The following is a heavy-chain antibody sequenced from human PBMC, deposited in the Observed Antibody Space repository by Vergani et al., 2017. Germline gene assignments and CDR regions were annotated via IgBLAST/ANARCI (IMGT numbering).Heavy chain of an antibody. Sequence: EVQLVQSGAEVKKPGATVKFSCKVSGYTFTDYYIHWVQQAPGKGLEWMGFVDPEDGETKYAEKFQGRVTITEDTSGDTAFMEVTSLRSDDTAVYYCARDLIENDTYGRSGYWGPGTLVTVSS. CDR1: GYTFTDYY. V-gene: IGHV1-69-2*01. CDR2: VDPEDGET. D-gene: IGHD6-25*01. J-gene: IGHJ1*01. CDR3: ARDLIENDTYGRSGY.